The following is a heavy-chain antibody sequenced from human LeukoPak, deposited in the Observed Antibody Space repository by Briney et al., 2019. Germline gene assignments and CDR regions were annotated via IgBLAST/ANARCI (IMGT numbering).Heavy chain of an antibody. D-gene: IGHD7-27*01. V-gene: IGHV3-21*01. CDR1: GFTFSSYS. Sequence: GSLRLSCAASGFTFSSYSMNWARQAPGKGLEWVSSISSSSSYIYYADSVKGRFTISRDNAKNSLYLQMNSLRAEDTAVYYCARDPGLDAFDIWGQGTMVTVSS. CDR3: ARDPGLDAFDI. CDR2: ISSSSSYI. J-gene: IGHJ3*02.